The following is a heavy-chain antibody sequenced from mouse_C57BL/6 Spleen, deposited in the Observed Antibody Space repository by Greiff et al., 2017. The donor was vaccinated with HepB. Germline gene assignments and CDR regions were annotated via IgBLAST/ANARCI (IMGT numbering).Heavy chain of an antibody. CDR1: GFTFSDYY. CDR3: ARLDYYGRAFAY. CDR2: ISNGGGST. Sequence: EVQRVESGGGLVQPGGSLKLSCAASGFTFSDYYMYWVRQTPEKRLEWVAYISNGGGSTYYPDTVKGRFTISRDNAKNTLYLQMSRLKSEDTAMYYCARLDYYGRAFAYWGQGTLVTVSA. V-gene: IGHV5-12*01. J-gene: IGHJ3*01. D-gene: IGHD1-1*01.